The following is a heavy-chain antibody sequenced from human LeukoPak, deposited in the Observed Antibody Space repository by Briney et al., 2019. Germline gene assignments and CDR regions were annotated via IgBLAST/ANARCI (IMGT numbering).Heavy chain of an antibody. D-gene: IGHD1-26*01. V-gene: IGHV3-7*01. CDR3: ARDSGVGATAY. Sequence: GGSLRLSCAASGFTFSSYWMSWVRQTPGKELEWVANIKQDGSEKYYVDSVKGRFTISRDNAKNSLYLQMNSLRAEDTAVYYCARDSGVGATAYWGQGTLVTVSS. CDR1: GFTFSSYW. CDR2: IKQDGSEK. J-gene: IGHJ4*02.